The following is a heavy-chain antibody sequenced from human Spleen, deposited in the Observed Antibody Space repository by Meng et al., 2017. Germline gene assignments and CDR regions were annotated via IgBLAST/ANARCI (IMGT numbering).Heavy chain of an antibody. J-gene: IGHJ4*02. CDR3: ARDEDISAAGKLFGDY. V-gene: IGHV4-4*07. CDR2: IYTSGST. CDR1: GGSISSYY. D-gene: IGHD6-13*01. Sequence: SETLSLTCTVSGGSISSYYWSWIRQPAGKGLEWIGRIYTSGSTNYNPSLKSRVTMSVDTSKNQFSLKLSSVTAADTAMYYCARDEDISAAGKLFGDYWGQGTLVTVSS.